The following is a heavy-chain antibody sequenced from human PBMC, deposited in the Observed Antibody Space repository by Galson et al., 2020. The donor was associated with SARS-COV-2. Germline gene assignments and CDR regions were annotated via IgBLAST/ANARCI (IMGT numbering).Heavy chain of an antibody. V-gene: IGHV3-48*01. CDR3: ASYCSSSSCYKGANDY. Sequence: GGSLRLSCAVSGFTFSNYSMNWVRQAPGKGLEWVSYISSTSNTIYYADSVKGRFTISRDNAENSLYLQMNSLRAEDTAVYYCASYCSSSSCYKGANDYWGQGTLVTVSS. CDR1: GFTFSNYS. J-gene: IGHJ4*02. CDR2: ISSTSNTI. D-gene: IGHD2-2*01.